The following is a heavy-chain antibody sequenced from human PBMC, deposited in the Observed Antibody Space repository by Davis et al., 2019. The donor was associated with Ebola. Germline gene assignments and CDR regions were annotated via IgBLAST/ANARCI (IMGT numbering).Heavy chain of an antibody. CDR1: GGSISSEY. D-gene: IGHD2-15*01. Sequence: PSETLSLTCTVSGGSISSEYWSWIRQPPGKGLEWIGYIYYSGSTNYNPSLKSRVTISVDTSKNHFSLKLSSVTAADTAVYYCAREKDYYYHGLDVWGQGTTVTVSS. CDR2: IYYSGST. V-gene: IGHV4-59*12. J-gene: IGHJ6*02. CDR3: AREKDYYYHGLDV.